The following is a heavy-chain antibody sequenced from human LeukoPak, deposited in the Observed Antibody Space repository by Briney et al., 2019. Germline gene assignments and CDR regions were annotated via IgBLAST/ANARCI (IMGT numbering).Heavy chain of an antibody. CDR2: IWYDGSNK. CDR3: ARVHPGAFYNAHYAFDI. J-gene: IGHJ3*02. V-gene: IGHV3-33*01. CDR1: GFTFSSYD. Sequence: GRSLRLSCAASGFTFSSYDMHWVRQAPGKGLEWVAVIWYDGSNKYYADYVKGRFTISRDNSKNTLYLQMTSLRAEDTAVYYCARVHPGAFYNAHYAFDIWGQGTMVTVSS. D-gene: IGHD1-1*01.